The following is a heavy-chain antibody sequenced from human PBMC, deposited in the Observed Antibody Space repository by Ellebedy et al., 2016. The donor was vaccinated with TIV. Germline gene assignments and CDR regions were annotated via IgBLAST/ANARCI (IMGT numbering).Heavy chain of an antibody. D-gene: IGHD4-17*01. J-gene: IGHJ3*02. Sequence: GGSLRLSCVVSGFSFSSYWMSWVRQAPGKGLEWVANINQDGSERFYVDSVKGRFTISRDNAKNSLYLQMNSLRAEDTAVYYCATDGSYGDFRSPAHAFETWGQGTMVSVSS. CDR1: GFSFSSYW. CDR3: ATDGSYGDFRSPAHAFET. V-gene: IGHV3-7*01. CDR2: INQDGSER.